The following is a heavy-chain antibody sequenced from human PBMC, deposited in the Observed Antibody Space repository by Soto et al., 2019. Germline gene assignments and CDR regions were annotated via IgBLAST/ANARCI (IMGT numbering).Heavy chain of an antibody. J-gene: IGHJ5*02. D-gene: IGHD6-19*01. CDR2: IIPILGIA. CDR1: GGTFSSYT. Sequence: QVQLVQSGAEVKKPGSSVKVSCKASGGTFSSYTISWVRQAPGQGLEWMGRIIPILGIANYAQKFQGRVTITADKSTSTAYMELSSLRSEDTAVYYCAGAPYSSGWYNWFDPWGQGTLVTVSS. CDR3: AGAPYSSGWYNWFDP. V-gene: IGHV1-69*02.